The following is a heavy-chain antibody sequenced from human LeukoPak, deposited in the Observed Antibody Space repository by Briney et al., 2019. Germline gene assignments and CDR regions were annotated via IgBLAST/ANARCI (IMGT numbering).Heavy chain of an antibody. D-gene: IGHD3-3*01. V-gene: IGHV4-61*02. Sequence: PSQTLSLTCTVSGGSISSGSYYWSWIRQPAGKGLEWIGRIYTSGSTNYNPSLKSRVTISVDTSKNQFSLKLSSVTAADTAVYYCAREHRFWSGYLLLGVFDYWGQGTLVTVSS. CDR2: IYTSGST. J-gene: IGHJ4*02. CDR3: AREHRFWSGYLLLGVFDY. CDR1: GGSISSGSYY.